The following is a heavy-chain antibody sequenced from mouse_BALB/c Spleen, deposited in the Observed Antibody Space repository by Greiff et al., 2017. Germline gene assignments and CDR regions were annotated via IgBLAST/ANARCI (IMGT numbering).Heavy chain of an antibody. D-gene: IGHD1-1*02. Sequence: VQLQQSGAELVRSGASVKLSCTASGFNIKDYYMHWVKQRPEQGLEWIGWIDPENGDTEYAPKFQGKATMTADTSSNTSYLQLSSLTSEDTAVYYCGRWGGDYWGQGTTLTVSS. CDR1: GFNIKDYY. CDR2: IDPENGDT. CDR3: GRWGGDY. V-gene: IGHV14-4*02. J-gene: IGHJ2*01.